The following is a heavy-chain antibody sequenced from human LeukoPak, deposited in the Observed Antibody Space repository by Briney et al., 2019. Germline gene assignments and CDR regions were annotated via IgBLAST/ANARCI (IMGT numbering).Heavy chain of an antibody. CDR3: ARHSNGYFDY. Sequence: SETLSLTCTVSGGSISTDNYYWGWIRQPPGKGLEWIGSIYYSGNTYFNPSLKSRVTISVDTSKNQFALKLSSVTAADTAFYCCARHSNGYFDYWGQGTLVTVSS. V-gene: IGHV4-39*01. CDR1: GGSISTDNYY. D-gene: IGHD3-22*01. CDR2: IYYSGNT. J-gene: IGHJ4*02.